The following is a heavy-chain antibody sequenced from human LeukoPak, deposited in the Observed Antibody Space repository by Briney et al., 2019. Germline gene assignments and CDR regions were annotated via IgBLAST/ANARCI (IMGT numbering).Heavy chain of an antibody. Sequence: EASVKVSCKASGYTFTGYYMHWVRQAPGQGLEWMGWINPNSGGTNYAQKFQGRVTMTRDTSISTAYMELSRLRSDDAAEYYCARGTTVAGTGYWGQGTLVTVSS. J-gene: IGHJ4*02. CDR1: GYTFTGYY. CDR3: ARGTTVAGTGY. CDR2: INPNSGGT. D-gene: IGHD6-19*01. V-gene: IGHV1-2*02.